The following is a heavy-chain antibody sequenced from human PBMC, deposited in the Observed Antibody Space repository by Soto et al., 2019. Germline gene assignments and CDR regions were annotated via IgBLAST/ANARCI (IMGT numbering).Heavy chain of an antibody. Sequence: QLQLVQSGAEVREPGSSVKVSCKASGGTFSSYTVIWVRQAPGQGLEWMGGITPTLNIAKYAEKFQGRVTITADESTSTVNMHLSSLRSEDTAGYFCARGYYSGSNPSSFDYWGQGTLVDVSS. D-gene: IGHD1-26*01. CDR3: ARGYYSGSNPSSFDY. V-gene: IGHV1-69*01. CDR1: GGTFSSYT. J-gene: IGHJ4*02. CDR2: ITPTLNIA.